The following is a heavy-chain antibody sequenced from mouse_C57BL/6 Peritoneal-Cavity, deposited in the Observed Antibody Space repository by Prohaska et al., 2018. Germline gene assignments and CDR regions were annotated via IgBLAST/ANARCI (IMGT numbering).Heavy chain of an antibody. CDR2: IYPGSGNT. CDR3: ARSSGSFYGSSDGYWDV. Sequence: IQLQQSGPELVKPGASVKISCKASGYTFTHYYLNCVKQTPGHVLEWIGWIYPGSGNTKYNEKFKGKATLTVETSSSSAYKQLSILAAEDSAVYFGARSSGSFYGSSDGYWDVLGTGTSGTVSS. CDR1: GYTFTHYY. D-gene: IGHD1-1*01. V-gene: IGHV1-84*01. J-gene: IGHJ1*03.